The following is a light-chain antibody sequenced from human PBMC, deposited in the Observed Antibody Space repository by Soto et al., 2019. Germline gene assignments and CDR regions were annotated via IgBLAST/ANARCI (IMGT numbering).Light chain of an antibody. Sequence: DIQMTHSPSTLSASVGDRVTITSRASQSISSWLAWYQQKPGKAPKLLIYDASSLESGVPSRFSGSGSGTEFTLTISSLQPDDFATYYCQHYNSYSEAFGQGTKVDIK. CDR3: QHYNSYSEA. CDR1: QSISSW. V-gene: IGKV1-5*01. J-gene: IGKJ1*01. CDR2: DAS.